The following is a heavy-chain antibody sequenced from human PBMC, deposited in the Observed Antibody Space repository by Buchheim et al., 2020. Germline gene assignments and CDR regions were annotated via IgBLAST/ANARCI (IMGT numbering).Heavy chain of an antibody. Sequence: QVQLVESGGGVVQPGRSLRLSCAASGFTFSSYAMHWVRQAPGKGLEWVAVISYDGSNKYYADSVKGRFTISRDNSKNTLYLQMNSLRAEDTAVYYCARGRYSGYDRSAIFDYWGQGTL. CDR1: GFTFSSYA. D-gene: IGHD5-12*01. CDR2: ISYDGSNK. J-gene: IGHJ4*02. CDR3: ARGRYSGYDRSAIFDY. V-gene: IGHV3-30*04.